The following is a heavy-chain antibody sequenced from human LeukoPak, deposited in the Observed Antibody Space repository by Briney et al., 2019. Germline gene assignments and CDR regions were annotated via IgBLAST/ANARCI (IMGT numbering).Heavy chain of an antibody. CDR1: GLTFSGYS. V-gene: IGHV3-48*02. J-gene: IGHJ1*01. CDR2: ISSSSSTI. Sequence: GGSLRLSCAASGLTFSGYSLNWVRQAPGKGLQWISYISSSSSTIYYADSVKGRFTISRDNAKHSVSLKMNSLRDEDTAIYYCVTDLGQNWGQGTLVTVSS. CDR3: VTDLGQN.